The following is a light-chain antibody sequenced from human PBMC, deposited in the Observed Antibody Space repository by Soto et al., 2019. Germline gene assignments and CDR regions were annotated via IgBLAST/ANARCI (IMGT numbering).Light chain of an antibody. CDR2: GAS. V-gene: IGKV3-20*01. CDR1: QSVSSSY. Sequence: EIVLTQSPGPLSLSPGERATLSCKASQSVSSSYLAWYQQKPGQAPRLLMYGASSRATGIPDRFSGSGSGTDFTLTISRLEPEDFAVYYCQQYVSSPRTFGQGTKVEIK. J-gene: IGKJ1*01. CDR3: QQYVSSPRT.